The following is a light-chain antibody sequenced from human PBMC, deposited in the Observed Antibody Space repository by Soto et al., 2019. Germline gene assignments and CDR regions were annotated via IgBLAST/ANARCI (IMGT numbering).Light chain of an antibody. CDR1: SGSIASNY. CDR2: EDN. V-gene: IGLV6-57*01. CDR3: QSYDATNQV. J-gene: IGLJ3*02. Sequence: NFMLTQPHSVSESPGKTVIISCTRSSGSIASNYVQWYQQRPGSSPTTVIYEDNQRASGVPDRFSGSIDSSSNSASLTISGLETEDEADYYCQSYDATNQVFGGGTKLTVL.